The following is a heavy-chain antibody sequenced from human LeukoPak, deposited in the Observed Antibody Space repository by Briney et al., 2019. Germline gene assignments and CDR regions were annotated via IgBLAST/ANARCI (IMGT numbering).Heavy chain of an antibody. V-gene: IGHV4-34*01. Sequence: PSETLSLTCAVYGGSFSGYYWSWIRQPPGKGLEWIGEINHSGSTNYNPSLKSRVNISVDTSKNQFSLKLSSVTAADTAVYYCARGRGGQLAAYWGQGTLVTVSS. CDR2: INHSGST. D-gene: IGHD6-6*01. J-gene: IGHJ4*02. CDR3: ARGRGGQLAAY. CDR1: GGSFSGYY.